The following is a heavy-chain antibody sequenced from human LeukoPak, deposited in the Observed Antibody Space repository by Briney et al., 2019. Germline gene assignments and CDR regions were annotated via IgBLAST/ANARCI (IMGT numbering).Heavy chain of an antibody. CDR1: GFTFSSYA. CDR3: AKDYYGGDSHYYGMDV. Sequence: GGSLRLSCATSGFTFSSYAMSWVRQAPGKGLEWVSGIIASGGSTYYADSVKGRFTISRDNSKNTLYLQMNSLRAEDTAVYYCAKDYYGGDSHYYGMDVWGQGTTVTISS. CDR2: IIASGGST. J-gene: IGHJ6*02. V-gene: IGHV3-23*01. D-gene: IGHD4-23*01.